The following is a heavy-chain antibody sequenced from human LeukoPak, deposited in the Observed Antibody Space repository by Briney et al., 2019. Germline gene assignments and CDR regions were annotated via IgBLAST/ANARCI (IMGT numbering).Heavy chain of an antibody. CDR1: GGSISSGGYY. Sequence: SQTLSLTCTVSGGSISSGGYYWSWIRQPPGKGLEWIGYIYHSGSTYYNPSLKSRVTISVDRSKNQFSLKLSSVTAADTAVYYCARGGGGITIFGVLSFEYWGQGTLVTVSS. CDR3: ARGGGGITIFGVLSFEY. D-gene: IGHD3-3*01. J-gene: IGHJ4*02. CDR2: IYHSGST. V-gene: IGHV4-30-2*01.